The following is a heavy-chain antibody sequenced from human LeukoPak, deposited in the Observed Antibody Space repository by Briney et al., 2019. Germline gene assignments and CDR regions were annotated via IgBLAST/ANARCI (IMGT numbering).Heavy chain of an antibody. D-gene: IGHD2-2*01. V-gene: IGHV4-30-2*05. CDR2: IYHSGST. J-gene: IGHJ4*02. Sequence: PSETLSLTCAVSGGSISSGGYSWSWIRQPPGKGLEWIGYIYHSGSTYYNPSLKSRVTISVDTSKNQFSLKLSSVTAADTAVYYCARSAPSSVVPADYWGQGTLVTVSS. CDR3: ARSAPSSVVPADY. CDR1: GGSISSGGYS.